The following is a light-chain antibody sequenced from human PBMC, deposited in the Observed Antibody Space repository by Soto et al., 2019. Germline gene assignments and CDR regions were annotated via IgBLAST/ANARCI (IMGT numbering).Light chain of an antibody. V-gene: IGKV3-20*01. CDR2: GAS. Sequence: EIVLTQSPGTLSLSPGERATLSSRASQSVSSSYLAWYQQKPGQAPRLLIYGASSRATGIPDRFSGSGSGTDFTLTISRLELEDFAVYYCQQYGSSPSFGGGTKVEIK. CDR1: QSVSSSY. CDR3: QQYGSSPS. J-gene: IGKJ4*01.